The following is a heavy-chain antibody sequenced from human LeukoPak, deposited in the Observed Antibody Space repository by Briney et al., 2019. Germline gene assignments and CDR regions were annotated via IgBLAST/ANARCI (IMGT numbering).Heavy chain of an antibody. CDR3: AKKVVVGATSPYSDFQD. V-gene: IGHV3-53*01. Sequence: GGSLRLSCAASGFTVSSNYMSWVRQAPGEGLYWVSVIYSGGTTYYADSVKGRFSISRDNSKNTLYLQMNSLRAEDTALYYCAKKVVVGATSPYSDFQDWGQGTLVTVSS. CDR1: GFTVSSNY. J-gene: IGHJ1*01. D-gene: IGHD1-26*01. CDR2: IYSGGTT.